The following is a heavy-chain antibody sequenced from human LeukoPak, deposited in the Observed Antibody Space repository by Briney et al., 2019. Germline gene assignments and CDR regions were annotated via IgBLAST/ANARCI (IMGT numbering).Heavy chain of an antibody. CDR2: ISYDGSNK. V-gene: IGHV3-30*18. Sequence: PGRSLRLSCAASGFTFSSYGMHWVRQAPGKGLEWVAVISYDGSNKYYADSVKGRFTISRDNSKNTLYLQMNSLRAEDTAVYYCAKDKLGISYYFDYWGQGTLVTVSS. CDR3: AKDKLGISYYFDY. J-gene: IGHJ4*02. CDR1: GFTFSSYG. D-gene: IGHD7-27*01.